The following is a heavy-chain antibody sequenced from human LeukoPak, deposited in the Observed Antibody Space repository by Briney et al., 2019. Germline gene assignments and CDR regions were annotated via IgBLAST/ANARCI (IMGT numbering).Heavy chain of an antibody. J-gene: IGHJ4*02. CDR1: GYTLTELS. CDR3: ARARIAAAVFDY. CDR2: FDPEDGET. D-gene: IGHD6-13*01. V-gene: IGHV1-24*01. Sequence: ASVKVSCKVSGYTLTELSMHWVRQAPGKGLEWMGGFDPEDGETIYAQKFQGRVTMTEDTSTDTAYMELSRLRSDDTAVYYCARARIAAAVFDYWGQGTLVTVSS.